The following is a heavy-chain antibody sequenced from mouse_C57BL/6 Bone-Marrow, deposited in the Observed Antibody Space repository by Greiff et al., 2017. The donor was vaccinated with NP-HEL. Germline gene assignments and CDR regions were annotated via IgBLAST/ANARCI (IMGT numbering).Heavy chain of an antibody. J-gene: IGHJ3*01. D-gene: IGHD4-1*01. Sequence: VQLQQSGPELVKPGASVKISCKASGYTFTDYYMNWVKQSHGKSLEWIGDINPNNGGTSYNQKFKGKATLTVDKSSSTAYMERRSLTSEDSAVYYCAIAPGDWFAYWGQGTLVTVSA. CDR2: INPNNGGT. V-gene: IGHV1-26*01. CDR3: AIAPGDWFAY. CDR1: GYTFTDYY.